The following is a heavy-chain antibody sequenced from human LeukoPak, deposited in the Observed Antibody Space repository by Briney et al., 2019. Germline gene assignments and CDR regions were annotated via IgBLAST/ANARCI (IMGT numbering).Heavy chain of an antibody. D-gene: IGHD3-22*01. V-gene: IGHV3-21*01. J-gene: IGHJ3*02. CDR1: GFTFNTYS. CDR3: ARDLGRSGYYTIDAFDI. CDR2: ISSSSSYI. Sequence: GGSLRRSCAASGFTFNTYSMNWVRQAPGKGLEWVSSISSSSSYIYYADSVKGRFTISRDNAKNSLYLQMNSLRAEDTAVYYCARDLGRSGYYTIDAFDIWGQGTMVTVSS.